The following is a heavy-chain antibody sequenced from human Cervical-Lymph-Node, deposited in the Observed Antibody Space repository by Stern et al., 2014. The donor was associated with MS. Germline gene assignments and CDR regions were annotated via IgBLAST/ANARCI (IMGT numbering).Heavy chain of an antibody. V-gene: IGHV1-18*01. CDR3: ARGPYCSSTSCYTNGYYFYGLDV. D-gene: IGHD2-2*02. CDR1: GYTFTSFG. Sequence: EQLVQSGAEVKKPGASVKVSCKASGYTFTSFGISWVRRAPGQGLEWMGWISGYNGDTNYPQKFQGRVILTADTSTSTAYMDLTNLRSDDTAMYYCARGPYCSSTSCYTNGYYFYGLDVWGQGTTVTVSS. J-gene: IGHJ6*02. CDR2: ISGYNGDT.